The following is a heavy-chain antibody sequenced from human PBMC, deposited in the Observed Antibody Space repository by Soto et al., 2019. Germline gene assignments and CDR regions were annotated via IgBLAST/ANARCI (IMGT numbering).Heavy chain of an antibody. CDR2: IIPIFGTA. J-gene: IGHJ6*02. V-gene: IGHV1-69*06. CDR3: ASRQQLVQWYYYGMDV. Sequence: QVQLVQSGAEVKKPGSSVKVSCKASGGTFSSYAISWVRQAPGQGVEWMGGIIPIFGTANYAQKFQGRVTITADKSTSTAYMELSSLRSEDTAVYYCASRQQLVQWYYYGMDVWGQGTTVTVSS. CDR1: GGTFSSYA. D-gene: IGHD6-13*01.